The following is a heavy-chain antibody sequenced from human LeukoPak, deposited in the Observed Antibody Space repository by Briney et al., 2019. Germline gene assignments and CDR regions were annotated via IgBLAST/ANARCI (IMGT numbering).Heavy chain of an antibody. J-gene: IGHJ4*02. D-gene: IGHD6-19*01. CDR1: GGSISRHY. CDR2: IYSSGNT. CDR3: ARVLTAVAGPYYFDF. V-gene: IGHV4-4*07. Sequence: SETLSLTRTVSGGSISRHYWSWIRQPAGKGLEWIGRIYSSGNTNYNPSLNSRVTMSVDTSKNQFSLKLTSVTAADTAVYYCARVLTAVAGPYYFDFWGQGTLVTVSS.